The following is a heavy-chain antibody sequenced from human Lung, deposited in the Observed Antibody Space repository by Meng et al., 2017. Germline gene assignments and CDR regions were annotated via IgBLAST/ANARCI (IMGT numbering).Heavy chain of an antibody. CDR2: IRGDGGSI. CDR3: ARESGYFEY. V-gene: IGHV3-74*03. CDR1: GFTFRSYW. Sequence: EVELVEAGGGLGQPGGSLRLSCAASGFTFRSYWMHWVRQAPGKGLVWVSRIRGDGGSIVYADSVKGRFTISRDNAKNTLFLQMNSLRAEDTAVYYCARESGYFEYWGQGILVTVSS. J-gene: IGHJ4*02.